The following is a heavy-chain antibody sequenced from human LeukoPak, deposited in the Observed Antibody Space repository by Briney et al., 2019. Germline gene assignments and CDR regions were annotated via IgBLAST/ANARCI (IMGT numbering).Heavy chain of an antibody. V-gene: IGHV4-39*01. CDR3: ARVCAVRGHYYYYYMDV. J-gene: IGHJ6*03. CDR1: GGSISSSSYY. CDR2: IFYSGST. D-gene: IGHD3-10*01. Sequence: SETLSLTCTVSGGSISSSSYYWGWIRQPPGKGLEWIGSIFYSGSTYYNPSLKSRVTISVDTSKNQFSLKLSSVTAADTAVYYCARVCAVRGHYYYYYMDVWGKGTTVTISS.